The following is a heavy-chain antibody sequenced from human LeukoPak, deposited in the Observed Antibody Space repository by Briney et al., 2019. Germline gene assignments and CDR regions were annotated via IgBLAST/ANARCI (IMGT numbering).Heavy chain of an antibody. CDR2: IRSKANSYVT. Sequence: PSETLSLTCTVSGGSISSYYWSWVRQASGRGLEWLGRIRSKANSYVTAYAASVNGRFIISRDDSRNTAYLQMNSLQTEDTAVYYCTRHSDKYCSGAGCYVYNFYGMDVWGQGTTVTVSS. CDR1: GGSISSYY. J-gene: IGHJ6*02. D-gene: IGHD2-15*01. CDR3: TRHSDKYCSGAGCYVYNFYGMDV. V-gene: IGHV3-73*01.